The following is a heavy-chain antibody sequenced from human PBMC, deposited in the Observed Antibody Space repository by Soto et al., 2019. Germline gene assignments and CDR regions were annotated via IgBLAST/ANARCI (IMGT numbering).Heavy chain of an antibody. J-gene: IGHJ4*02. V-gene: IGHV4-4*07. Sequence: TLSLTCTVSGGSISSYYWSWIRQPAGKGLEWIGRIYTSGSTNYNPSLKSRVTMSVDTSKNQFSLKLSSVTAADTAVYYCARDFSREYYYDSSGYYPDWGQGTLVTVSS. CDR3: ARDFSREYYYDSSGYYPD. D-gene: IGHD3-22*01. CDR2: IYTSGST. CDR1: GGSISSYY.